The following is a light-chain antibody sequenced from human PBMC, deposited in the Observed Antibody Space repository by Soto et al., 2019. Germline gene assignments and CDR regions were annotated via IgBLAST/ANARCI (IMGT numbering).Light chain of an antibody. V-gene: IGKV3-20*01. CDR1: QSISSSF. Sequence: IVLTQSPGTLSLSPGERATLSCRASQSISSSFLAWYQQIPGQAPRLLIYGASSRATGIPDRFSGSGSGTYVTLTISRLEPEDFAVYYCQHYGGSPLAFGGGTKVEIK. CDR2: GAS. CDR3: QHYGGSPLA. J-gene: IGKJ4*01.